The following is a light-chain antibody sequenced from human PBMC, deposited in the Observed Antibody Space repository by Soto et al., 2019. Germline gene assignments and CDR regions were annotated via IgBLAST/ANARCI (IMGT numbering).Light chain of an antibody. J-gene: IGKJ1*01. CDR2: DAS. CDR1: QSISSW. V-gene: IGKV1-5*01. Sequence: DIQMTQSPSTLSASVIDRVTITFRASQSISSWLAWYQQKLGRAPRLLIYDASSLESGVPSRFSGSGYGTEFTLTISSLQTDDFATYYCQHYSTVWAFGQGTKVDIK. CDR3: QHYSTVWA.